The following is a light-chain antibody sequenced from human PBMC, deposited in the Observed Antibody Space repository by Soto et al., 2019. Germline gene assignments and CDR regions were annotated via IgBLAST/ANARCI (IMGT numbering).Light chain of an antibody. V-gene: IGLV2-14*01. CDR2: EAS. J-gene: IGLJ2*01. CDR3: SAFTGRNTRVV. CDR1: TSDVGGSNY. Sequence: QSAPTQPASVSGSPGQSITISCTGTTSDVGGSNYVSWYQQHPGKAPKLIIYEASNRPSGVSNRFSGFKSGNTASLTIFGLQGEEEADYYCSAFTGRNTRVVFGGGTKLTVL.